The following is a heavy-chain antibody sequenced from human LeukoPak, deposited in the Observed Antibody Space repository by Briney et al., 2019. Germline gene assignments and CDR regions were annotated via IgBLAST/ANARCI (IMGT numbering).Heavy chain of an antibody. D-gene: IGHD3-10*01. V-gene: IGHV3-7*01. Sequence: PGGSLRLSCAASGFTFSNYWMSWVRQAPGKGLEWVASIKQDGSEKYYVDSVKGRFTISRDNVKKSLYLQMNSLRAEDTAVFYCAREGYYYGSGPAYWGQGTLVTVSS. CDR3: AREGYYYGSGPAY. CDR2: IKQDGSEK. CDR1: GFTFSNYW. J-gene: IGHJ4*02.